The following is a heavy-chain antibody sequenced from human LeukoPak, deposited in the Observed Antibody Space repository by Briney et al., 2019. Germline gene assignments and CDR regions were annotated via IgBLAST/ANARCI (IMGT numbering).Heavy chain of an antibody. J-gene: IGHJ5*02. CDR1: GGTFSSEA. CDR3: ARVRGREYNWFDP. V-gene: IGHV1-69*05. CDR2: IIPIFGTA. D-gene: IGHD3-10*01. Sequence: SVKFSCKASGGTFSSEAIRWVRQAPGQGLEWMGGIIPIFGTANYAQKFQGRVTITTDESTSTAYMELSSLRSEDTAVYYCARVRGREYNWFDPWGQGTLVTVSS.